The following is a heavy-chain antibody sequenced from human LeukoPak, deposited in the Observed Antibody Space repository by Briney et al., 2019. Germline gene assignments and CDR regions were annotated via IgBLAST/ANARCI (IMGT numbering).Heavy chain of an antibody. V-gene: IGHV3-15*01. D-gene: IGHD2-2*01. J-gene: IGHJ4*02. Sequence: GGSLRLSCAASGFTLSNAWMSWVRQAPGKGLEWVGRIKSKTDGGTTDYAAPVKGRFTISRDESKNTLYLQMNSLKNEDTAVYYCTTLVVPAAIDYWGQGTLVTVSS. CDR2: IKSKTDGGTT. CDR1: GFTLSNAW. CDR3: TTLVVPAAIDY.